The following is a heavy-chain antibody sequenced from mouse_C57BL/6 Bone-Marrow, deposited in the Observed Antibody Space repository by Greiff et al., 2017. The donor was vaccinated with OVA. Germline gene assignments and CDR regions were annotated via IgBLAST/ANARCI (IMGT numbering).Heavy chain of an antibody. Sequence: EVKVEESGGGLVKPGGSLKLSCAASGFTFSDYGMHWVRQAPEKGLEWVAYISSGSSTIYYADTVKGRFTISRDNAKNTLFLQMTSLRSEDTAMFYCERGGTAQATGLAYWGQGTLVTVSA. D-gene: IGHD3-2*02. J-gene: IGHJ3*01. V-gene: IGHV5-17*01. CDR3: ERGGTAQATGLAY. CDR2: ISSGSSTI. CDR1: GFTFSDYG.